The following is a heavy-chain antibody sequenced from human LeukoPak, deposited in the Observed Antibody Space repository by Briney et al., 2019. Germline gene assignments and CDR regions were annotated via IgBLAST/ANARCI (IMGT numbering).Heavy chain of an antibody. CDR1: GGSISSYY. Sequence: PSETLSLTCTVSGGSISSYYWSWIRQPPGKGLEWIGYIYYSGSTNYNPSLKSRVTISVDTSKNQFSLKLSSVTAADTAAYYCARVNIDILTGYFTFDYWGQGTLDTVSS. CDR2: IYYSGST. J-gene: IGHJ4*02. CDR3: ARVNIDILTGYFTFDY. V-gene: IGHV4-59*01. D-gene: IGHD3-9*01.